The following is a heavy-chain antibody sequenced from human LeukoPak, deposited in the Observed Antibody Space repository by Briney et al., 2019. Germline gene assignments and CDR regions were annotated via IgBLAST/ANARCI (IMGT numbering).Heavy chain of an antibody. Sequence: GGSLRLSCAASGFTFSSYGMSWVRQAPGRGLEWVSAISGSGGSTYYADSVKGRFTISRDNSKNTLYLQMNSLGAQDTAVYYCTRGQVTSVTRLAAFDIWGQGTMVTVSS. D-gene: IGHD4-17*01. CDR3: TRGQVTSVTRLAAFDI. CDR1: GFTFSSYG. J-gene: IGHJ3*02. CDR2: ISGSGGST. V-gene: IGHV3-23*01.